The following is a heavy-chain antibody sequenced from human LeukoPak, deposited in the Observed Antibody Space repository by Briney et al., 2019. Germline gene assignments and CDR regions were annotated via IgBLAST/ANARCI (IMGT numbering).Heavy chain of an antibody. CDR2: INARGDT. CDR3: ARGQVPAARGYNWFDP. Sequence: SETLSLTCAVYGWSFNDYYWNWIRQPPGKGLEWIGEINARGDTTYNPSLESRVTISVDTSKNQFSLRLTSMIAADTALYYCARGQVPAARGYNWFDPWGQGTLVTVPS. D-gene: IGHD2-2*01. CDR1: GWSFNDYY. V-gene: IGHV4-34*01. J-gene: IGHJ5*02.